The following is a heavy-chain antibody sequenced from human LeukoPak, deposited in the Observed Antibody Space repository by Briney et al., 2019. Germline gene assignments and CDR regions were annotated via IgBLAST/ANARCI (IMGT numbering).Heavy chain of an antibody. CDR2: IYYSGST. CDR1: GGSISSANYY. J-gene: IGHJ4*02. V-gene: IGHV4-31*03. Sequence: PSETLSLTCTVSGGSISSANYYWSWIRQHPGKGLEWIGYIYYSGSTYYNPSLKSRVTISVDTSKNQFSLKLSSVTAADTAVYYCARAQSYSSSWYDYWGQGTLVTVSS. CDR3: ARAQSYSSSWYDY. D-gene: IGHD6-13*01.